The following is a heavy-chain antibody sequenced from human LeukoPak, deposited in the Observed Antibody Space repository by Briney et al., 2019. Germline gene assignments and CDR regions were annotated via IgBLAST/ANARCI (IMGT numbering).Heavy chain of an antibody. D-gene: IGHD4-17*01. CDR1: GCTFSSYW. CDR3: ARDLEYGDYMY. J-gene: IGHJ4*02. Sequence: GGSLRLSCAASGCTFSSYWMSWVRQAPGKGLEWVANIKQDGSEKYYVDSVKGRFTISRDNAKNSLYLQMNSLRAEDTAVYYCARDLEYGDYMYWGQGTLVTVSS. CDR2: IKQDGSEK. V-gene: IGHV3-7*01.